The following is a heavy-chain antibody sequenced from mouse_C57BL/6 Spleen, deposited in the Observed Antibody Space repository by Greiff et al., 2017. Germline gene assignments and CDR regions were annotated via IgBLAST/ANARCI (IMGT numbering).Heavy chain of an antibody. V-gene: IGHV1-18*01. D-gene: IGHD2-1*01. CDR1: GYTFTDYN. CDR2: INPNNGGT. CDR3: ARSLYGTHAMDY. J-gene: IGHJ4*01. Sequence: VQLQQSGPELVKPGASVKIPCKASGYTFTDYNMDWVKQSHGKSLEWIGDINPNNGGTIYNQKFKGKATLTVDKSSSTAYMELRSLPSEDTAVYYCARSLYGTHAMDYWGQGTSVTVSS.